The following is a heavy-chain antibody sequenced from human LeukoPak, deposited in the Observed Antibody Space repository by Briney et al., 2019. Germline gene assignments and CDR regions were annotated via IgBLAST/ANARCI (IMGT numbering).Heavy chain of an antibody. D-gene: IGHD6-13*01. CDR3: ARGIAAAGVRQYFDY. CDR1: GYTFTSYG. CDR2: ISAYNGNT. J-gene: IGHJ4*02. Sequence: ASVKVSCKASGYTFTSYGISWVRQAPGQGLEWMGWISAYNGNTNYAQKLQGRVTMTTDTSTSTAYMELRSLRSDDTAVYYCARGIAAAGVRQYFDYWGQGTLVTVSS. V-gene: IGHV1-18*01.